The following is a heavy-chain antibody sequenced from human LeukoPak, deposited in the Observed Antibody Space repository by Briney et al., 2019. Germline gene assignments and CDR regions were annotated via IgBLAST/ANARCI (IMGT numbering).Heavy chain of an antibody. D-gene: IGHD3-22*01. V-gene: IGHV3-21*01. Sequence: GGSLRPSCAASGFTFSSYSMNWVRQAPGKGLEWVSFISSSGASIYYADSVKGRFTVSRDNAKNSLYLQMNSLGVEDTAMYYCAPICSSGNCFQTRFDYWGQGTLVTVSS. CDR1: GFTFSSYS. CDR2: ISSSGASI. J-gene: IGHJ4*02. CDR3: APICSSGNCFQTRFDY.